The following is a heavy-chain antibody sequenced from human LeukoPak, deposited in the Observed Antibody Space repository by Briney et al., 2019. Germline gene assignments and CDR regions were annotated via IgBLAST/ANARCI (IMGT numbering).Heavy chain of an antibody. V-gene: IGHV1-69*04. Sequence: ASVKVSCKASGGTFSSYAISWARQAPGQGLEWMGRIIPILGIANYAQKFQGRVTITADKSTSTAYMELSSLRSEDTAVYYCARDMFTFGGVTRADYWGQGTLVTVSS. CDR2: IIPILGIA. CDR1: GGTFSSYA. CDR3: ARDMFTFGGVTRADY. J-gene: IGHJ4*02. D-gene: IGHD3-16*01.